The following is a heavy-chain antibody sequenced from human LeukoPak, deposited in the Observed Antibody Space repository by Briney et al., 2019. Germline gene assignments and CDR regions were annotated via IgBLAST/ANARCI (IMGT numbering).Heavy chain of an antibody. D-gene: IGHD1-26*01. V-gene: IGHV3-21*01. CDR2: ISSSSYI. CDR3: ARGGEPVGFDY. CDR1: GFIFSSYS. Sequence: GGSLRLSCAASGFIFSSYSMNWVRQAPGKGLEWVPSISSSSYIYYADSVKGRFTISRDNAKNSLSLQMNSLRAEDTAVYYCARGGEPVGFDYWGQGTLVTVSS. J-gene: IGHJ4*02.